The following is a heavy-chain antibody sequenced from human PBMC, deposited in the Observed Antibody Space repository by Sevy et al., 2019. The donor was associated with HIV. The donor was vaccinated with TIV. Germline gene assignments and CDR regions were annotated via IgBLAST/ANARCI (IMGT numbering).Heavy chain of an antibody. Sequence: SEILSLTCIVSGGSMSSYYWSWIRQSPGKGLGWIGYIYYSGSTNYNPSLKSRVTISVDTSKNQFSLKLSSVTAADTAVYYCARGGGYLDAFDFWGQGTMVTVSS. D-gene: IGHD5-18*01. CDR3: ARGGGYLDAFDF. V-gene: IGHV4-59*01. CDR1: GGSMSSYY. J-gene: IGHJ3*01. CDR2: IYYSGST.